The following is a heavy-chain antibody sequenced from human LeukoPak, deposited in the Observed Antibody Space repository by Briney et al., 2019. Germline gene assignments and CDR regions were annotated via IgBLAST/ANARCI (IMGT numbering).Heavy chain of an antibody. Sequence: GGSLRHSCAASGFTFSSYAMNWVRQAPGKGLEWVSAISGSGSTTYYADSVKGRFTISRDNSKNTLFLQMNSLTAEDTAIYSCARPRLEYCSGGSCFDAFDIWGQGTMVTVSS. CDR2: ISGSGSTT. CDR1: GFTFSSYA. CDR3: ARPRLEYCSGGSCFDAFDI. D-gene: IGHD2-15*01. V-gene: IGHV3-23*01. J-gene: IGHJ3*02.